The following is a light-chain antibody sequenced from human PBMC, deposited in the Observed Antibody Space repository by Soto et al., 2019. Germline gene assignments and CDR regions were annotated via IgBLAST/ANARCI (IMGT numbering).Light chain of an antibody. CDR2: EGS. J-gene: IGLJ2*01. CDR3: CSYSPTSTFV. CDR1: SSDVGSFNL. V-gene: IGLV2-23*03. Sequence: QSVLTQPASVSGSPGQSITISCTGTSSDVGSFNLVSWYQQHPGKAPKLTIYEGSKRPSGVSNRFSGAKSGNTASLTISGLQAEDEADYYCCSYSPTSTFVFGGGTKVTV.